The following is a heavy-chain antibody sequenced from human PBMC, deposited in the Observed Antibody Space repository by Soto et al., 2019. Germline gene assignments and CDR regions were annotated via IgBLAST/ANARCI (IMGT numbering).Heavy chain of an antibody. Sequence: SVKVSCKASGGTFSSYAISWVRQAPGQGLEWMGGIIPIFGTANYAQKFQGRVTITADESTSTAYMELSSLRSEDTAVYNCASEGDYDFLAFDYWGQGTLVNVSS. J-gene: IGHJ4*02. V-gene: IGHV1-69*13. D-gene: IGHD3-3*01. CDR3: ASEGDYDFLAFDY. CDR1: GGTFSSYA. CDR2: IIPIFGTA.